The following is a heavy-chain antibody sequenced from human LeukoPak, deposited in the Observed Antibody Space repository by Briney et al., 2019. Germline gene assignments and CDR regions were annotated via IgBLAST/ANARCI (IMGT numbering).Heavy chain of an antibody. CDR1: GFTFSSYV. J-gene: IGHJ4*02. Sequence: GRSLRLSCAASGFTFSSYVMHWVRQAPGKGLEWVAIISYDGSNEYYADSVKGRFTISRDNAKNSLYLQMNSLRAEDTAVYYCAKSVVSDVIFDYWGQGTLVTVSS. CDR3: AKSVVSDVIFDY. V-gene: IGHV3-30*04. D-gene: IGHD2-21*02. CDR2: ISYDGSNE.